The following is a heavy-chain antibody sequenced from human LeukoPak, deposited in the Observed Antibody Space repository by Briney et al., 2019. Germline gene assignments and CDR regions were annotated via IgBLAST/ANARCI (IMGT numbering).Heavy chain of an antibody. CDR2: ISSSSSYI. CDR3: ARDRSLGTVWFGPKRYYYFDY. D-gene: IGHD3-10*01. V-gene: IGHV3-21*01. CDR1: GFTFSSYS. Sequence: GGSLRLSCAASGFTFSSYSMNWVRQAPGKGLECVSSISSSSSYIYYADSVKGRFTISRDNAKNSLYLQMNSLRAEDTAVYYCARDRSLGTVWFGPKRYYYFDYWGQGTLVTVSS. J-gene: IGHJ4*02.